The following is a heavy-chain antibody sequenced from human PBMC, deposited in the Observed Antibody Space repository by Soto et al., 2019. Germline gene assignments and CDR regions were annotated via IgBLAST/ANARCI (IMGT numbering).Heavy chain of an antibody. V-gene: IGHV3-7*01. CDR1: GFTFSSYA. D-gene: IGHD4-4*01. J-gene: IGHJ6*03. Sequence: EVQLVESGGGLVQPGGSLRLSCAASGFTFSSYAMSWVRQAPGEGLEWVANIREDGGERNFVDTVKGRFTISRDNAMNSLFLQMNSLRAEDTAVYYCARTRITVTPPPLADPSKYYYYCMDVWGEGTTVTVSS. CDR3: ARTRITVTPPPLADPSKYYYYCMDV. CDR2: IREDGGER.